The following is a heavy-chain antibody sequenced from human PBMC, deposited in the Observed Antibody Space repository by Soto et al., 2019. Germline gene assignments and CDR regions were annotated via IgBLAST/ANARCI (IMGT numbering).Heavy chain of an antibody. V-gene: IGHV4-61*08. CDR3: ERDRHRKIYNSDYYYYGLDV. D-gene: IGHD3-22*01. CDR2: IYNSEST. CDR1: GASVSSGDYY. Sequence: PSETLSLTCTVSGASVSSGDYYWSWIRQPPGKGLEWIGYIYNSESTTYNPSLKSRVTISVDPSKNQFSLKLTSMTAAETAVYYCERDRHRKIYNSDYYYYGLDVWGLGTTVTVS. J-gene: IGHJ6*02.